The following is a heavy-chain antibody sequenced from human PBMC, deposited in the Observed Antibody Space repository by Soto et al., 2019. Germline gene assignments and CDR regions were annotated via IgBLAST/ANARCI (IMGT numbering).Heavy chain of an antibody. V-gene: IGHV3-30*03. J-gene: IGHJ3*02. CDR3: ARVADYYDSTPGAFDI. Sequence: QVQLVESGGGVVQPGRSLRLSCAASGFTFSSYGMHWVRQAPGKGLEWVAVISYDGSNKYYADSVKGRFTISRDNSKNTLYLQMNSLRAEDTAVYYCARVADYYDSTPGAFDIWGQGTMVTVSS. CDR1: GFTFSSYG. CDR2: ISYDGSNK. D-gene: IGHD3-22*01.